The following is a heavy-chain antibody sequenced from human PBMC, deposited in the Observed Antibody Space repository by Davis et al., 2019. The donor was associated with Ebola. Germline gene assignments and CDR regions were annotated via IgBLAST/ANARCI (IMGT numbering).Heavy chain of an antibody. Sequence: GESLKISCAASGFTFSSYAMSWVRQAPGKGLEWVSAISGSGGSTYYAASVKGRFTISRDNSKNTLYLQMNSLRAEDTAVYYCSRDLKERPPSYYYGMDVWGQGTTVTVSS. V-gene: IGHV3-23*01. J-gene: IGHJ6*02. CDR3: SRDLKERPPSYYYGMDV. CDR1: GFTFSSYA. D-gene: IGHD1-1*01. CDR2: ISGSGGST.